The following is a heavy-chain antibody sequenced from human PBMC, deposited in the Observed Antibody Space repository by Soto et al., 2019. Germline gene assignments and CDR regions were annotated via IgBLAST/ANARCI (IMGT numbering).Heavy chain of an antibody. CDR2: IWYDGSNK. J-gene: IGHJ2*01. Sequence: QVQLVESGGGVVQPGRSLRLSCAASGFTFSSYGMHWVRQAPGKGLEWVAVIWYDGSNKYYADSVKGRFTISRDNSKNTVYLQMNSLRAEDTAVYYCARGGYSNYLFDWYFDLWGRGTLVTVSS. V-gene: IGHV3-33*01. CDR3: ARGGYSNYLFDWYFDL. D-gene: IGHD4-4*01. CDR1: GFTFSSYG.